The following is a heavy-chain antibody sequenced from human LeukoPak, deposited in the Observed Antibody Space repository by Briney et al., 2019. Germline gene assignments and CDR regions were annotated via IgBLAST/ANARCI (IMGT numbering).Heavy chain of an antibody. Sequence: PSETLSLTCTVSGGSVSDYYWSWIRQSPGKGLEWIGYIYYTGSTSYNPSLRSRVTMSADTSKNQFSLKLSSVTAADTAVYYCAREGGNILWFGEGNWFDPWGQGTLVTVSS. D-gene: IGHD3-10*01. J-gene: IGHJ5*02. CDR2: IYYTGST. CDR3: AREGGNILWFGEGNWFDP. V-gene: IGHV4-59*02. CDR1: GGSVSDYY.